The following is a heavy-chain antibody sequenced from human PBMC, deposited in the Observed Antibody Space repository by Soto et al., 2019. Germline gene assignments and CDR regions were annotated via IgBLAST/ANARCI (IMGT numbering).Heavy chain of an antibody. CDR3: ARDSEDDAFDI. CDR2: INPNSGGT. J-gene: IGHJ3*02. Sequence: GASVKVSCKASGYTFTGYYMHWVRQAPGQGPEWMGWINPNSGGTNYAQKFQGWVTMTRDTSISTAYMELSRLRSDDTAVYYCARDSEDDAFDIWGQGTMVTVSS. CDR1: GYTFTGYY. V-gene: IGHV1-2*04.